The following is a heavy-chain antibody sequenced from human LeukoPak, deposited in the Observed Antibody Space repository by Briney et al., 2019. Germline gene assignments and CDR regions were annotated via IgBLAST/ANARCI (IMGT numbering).Heavy chain of an antibody. D-gene: IGHD5-24*01. Sequence: PGGSLRLSCAASGFTFSSYSMNWVRQAPGKGLEWVSSISSSSSYIYYADSVKGRFTISRDNAKNTLYLQMNSLRAEDTAVYYCARDQESGGRRWLQPSRGAFDIWGQGTMVTVSS. CDR1: GFTFSSYS. CDR2: ISSSSSYI. J-gene: IGHJ3*02. CDR3: ARDQESGGRRWLQPSRGAFDI. V-gene: IGHV3-21*01.